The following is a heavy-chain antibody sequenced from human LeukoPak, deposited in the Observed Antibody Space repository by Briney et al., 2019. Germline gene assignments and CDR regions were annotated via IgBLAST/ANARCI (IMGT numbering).Heavy chain of an antibody. CDR1: GDSMSSYY. J-gene: IGHJ3*02. CDR2: IYYSGGT. D-gene: IGHD3-22*01. Sequence: SETLSLTCTVSGDSMSSYYWNWIRQPPGKGLEWIGYIYYSGGTNCNPSLKTRVTIEIDTSSDQFSLRLTSVTAADTAVYYCARGGPNSSGFSGDGFDIWGQGTMVTVSS. CDR3: ARGGPNSSGFSGDGFDI. V-gene: IGHV4-59*01.